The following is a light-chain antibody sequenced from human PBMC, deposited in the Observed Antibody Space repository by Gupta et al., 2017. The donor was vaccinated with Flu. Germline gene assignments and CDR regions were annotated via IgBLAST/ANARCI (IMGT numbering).Light chain of an antibody. J-gene: IGKJ1*01. V-gene: IGKV1-5*03. CDR3: QEYNRYSWT. CDR1: QSISSW. Sequence: DIQMTQSPSTLSASVGDRVTITCRASQSISSWLAWYQQKPGKPPKLLLYMASTLETGVPSRFAGSGSGTEFTLTISSLQPDDFATYYCQEYNRYSWTFGQGTKVEIK. CDR2: MAS.